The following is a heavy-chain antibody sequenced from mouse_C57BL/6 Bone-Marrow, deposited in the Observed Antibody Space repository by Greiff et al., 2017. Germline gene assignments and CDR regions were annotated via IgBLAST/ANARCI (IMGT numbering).Heavy chain of an antibody. D-gene: IGHD2-3*01. J-gene: IGHJ3*01. V-gene: IGHV5-9*01. CDR1: GFTFSSYT. CDR3: ARLYDGFPWFAY. CDR2: ISGGGGNT. Sequence: EVQGVESGGGLVKPGGSLKLSCAASGFTFSSYTMSWVRQTPEKRLEWVATISGGGGNTYYPDSVKGRFTISRVNAKNTLYLQMGSLRSEDTALXYCARLYDGFPWFAYWGQGTLVTVSA.